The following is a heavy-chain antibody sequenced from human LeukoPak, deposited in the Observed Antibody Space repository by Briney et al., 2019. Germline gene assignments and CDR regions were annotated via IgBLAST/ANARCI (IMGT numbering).Heavy chain of an antibody. CDR1: GFTFSSYE. CDR3: ARREEPEYCSGGSCYYFDY. Sequence: RTWGSLRLSCAASGFTFSSYEMNWVRQAPGKGLEWIGEINHSGSTNYNPSLKSRVTISVDTSKNQFSLKLSSVTAADTAVYYCARREEPEYCSGGSCYYFDYWGQGTLVTVSS. V-gene: IGHV4-34*01. CDR2: INHSGST. D-gene: IGHD2-15*01. J-gene: IGHJ4*02.